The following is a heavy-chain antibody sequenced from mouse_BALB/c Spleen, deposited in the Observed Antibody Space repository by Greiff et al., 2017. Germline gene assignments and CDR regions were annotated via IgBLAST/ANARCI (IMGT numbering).Heavy chain of an antibody. CDR2: ISSGGSYT. J-gene: IGHJ3*01. V-gene: IGHV5-9-4*01. D-gene: IGHD1-1*01. CDR1: GFTFSSYA. CDR3: ARQGYYGSSPFAY. Sequence: EVQLQESGGGLVKPGGSLKLSCAASGFTFSSYAMSWVRQSPEKRLEWVAEISSGGSYTYYPDTVTGRFTISRDNAKNTLYLQMSSLKSEDTAMYYCARQGYYGSSPFAYWGQGTLVTVSA.